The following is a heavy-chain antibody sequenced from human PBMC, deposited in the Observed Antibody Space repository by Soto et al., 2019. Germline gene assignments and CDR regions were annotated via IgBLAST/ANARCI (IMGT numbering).Heavy chain of an antibody. Sequence: QVQLVQSGAEVKKPGSSVKVSCKASGGTFSSYAISWVRQAPGQGLEWMGGIIPIFGTANYAQKFQGRVTITADESTSTAYRELSSLRSEDTAVYYCARGAGGYSYGFGGYFDYWGQGTLVTVSS. CDR1: GGTFSSYA. CDR2: IIPIFGTA. V-gene: IGHV1-69*01. CDR3: ARGAGGYSYGFGGYFDY. D-gene: IGHD5-18*01. J-gene: IGHJ4*02.